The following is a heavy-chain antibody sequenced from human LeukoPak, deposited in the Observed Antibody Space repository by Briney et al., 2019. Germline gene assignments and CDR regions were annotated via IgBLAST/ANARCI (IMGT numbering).Heavy chain of an antibody. CDR1: GGSISSGSYY. V-gene: IGHV4-61*02. CDR3: AGESEMATIDY. Sequence: SQTLSLTCTVSGGSISSGSYYWSWIRQPAGKGLEWIGRIYTSGSTNYNPSLKSRVTISVDTSKNQCSLKLSSVTAADTAVYYCAGESEMATIDYWGQGTLVTVSS. CDR2: IYTSGST. J-gene: IGHJ4*02. D-gene: IGHD5-24*01.